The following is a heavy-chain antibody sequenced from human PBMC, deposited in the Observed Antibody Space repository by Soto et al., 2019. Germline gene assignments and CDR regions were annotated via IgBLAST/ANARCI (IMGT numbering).Heavy chain of an antibody. CDR1: GGSISSYY. Sequence: SSETLSLTCTVSGGSISSYYWSWIRQPPGKGLEWIGYIYYSGSTNYNPSLKSRVTISVDTSKNQFSLKLSSVTAADTAVYYCARAGASGSFLFDPWGQGTLVTVSS. V-gene: IGHV4-59*01. J-gene: IGHJ5*02. D-gene: IGHD2-15*01. CDR2: IYYSGST. CDR3: ARAGASGSFLFDP.